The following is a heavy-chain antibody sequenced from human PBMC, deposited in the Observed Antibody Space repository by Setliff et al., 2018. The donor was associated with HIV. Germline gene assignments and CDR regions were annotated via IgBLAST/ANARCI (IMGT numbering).Heavy chain of an antibody. CDR2: ISSRGGSV. J-gene: IGHJ6*03. Sequence: PGGSLRLSCAASGFTFSTSGMNWVRQAPGKGLEWVSSISSRGGSVYYADSVRGRFTISRDNANNLLYLQMNSLRAEDTAVYYCARDQEHIIVVSATGNMPGYLHYYYMDVWGKGSTVTVS. CDR1: GFTFSTSG. D-gene: IGHD2-2*01. V-gene: IGHV3-21*01. CDR3: ARDQEHIIVVSATGNMPGYLHYYYMDV.